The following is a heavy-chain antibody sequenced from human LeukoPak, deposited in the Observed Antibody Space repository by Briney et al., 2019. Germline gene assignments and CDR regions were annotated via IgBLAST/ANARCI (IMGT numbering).Heavy chain of an antibody. CDR2: IYPGDSDT. D-gene: IGHD6-19*01. CDR3: ARAGLAVTLTPFDY. V-gene: IGHV5-51*01. J-gene: IGHJ4*02. CDR1: YW. Sequence: YWIGWVRQMPGKGLEWMGTIYPGDSDTRYSPSFQGQVTISADKSINTAYLQWSSLKASDTAMYYCARAGLAVTLTPFDYWGQGTLVTVSS.